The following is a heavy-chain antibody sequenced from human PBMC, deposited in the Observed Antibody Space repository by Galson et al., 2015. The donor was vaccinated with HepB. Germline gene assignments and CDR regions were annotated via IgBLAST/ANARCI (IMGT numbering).Heavy chain of an antibody. CDR3: ATLVDTAMVTSGYYYYYGMDV. J-gene: IGHJ6*02. V-gene: IGHV1-24*01. D-gene: IGHD5-18*01. CDR1: GYTLTELS. Sequence: SVKVSCKVSGYTLTELSMHWVRQAPGKGLEWMGGFDPEDGETIYAQKFQGRVTMTEDTSTDTAYMELSSLRSEDTAVYYCATLVDTAMVTSGYYYYYGMDVWGQGTTVTVSS. CDR2: FDPEDGET.